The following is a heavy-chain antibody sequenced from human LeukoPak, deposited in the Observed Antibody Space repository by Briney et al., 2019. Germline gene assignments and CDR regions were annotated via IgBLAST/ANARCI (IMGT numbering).Heavy chain of an antibody. CDR2: IYHSGYT. J-gene: IGHJ4*02. CDR3: ARAVVTEYYFDY. V-gene: IGHV4-59*01. Sequence: SETLSLTCTVSGGSISSYYWSWIRQPPGKGLEWIGYIYHSGYTYYNPSLNSRLAISVDTSKNQFSLKLSSVTAADTAVYYCARAVVTEYYFDYWGQGTLVTVSS. D-gene: IGHD2-21*02. CDR1: GGSISSYY.